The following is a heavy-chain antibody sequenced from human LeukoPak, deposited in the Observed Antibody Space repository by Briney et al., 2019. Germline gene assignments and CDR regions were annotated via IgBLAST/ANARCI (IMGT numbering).Heavy chain of an antibody. CDR1: GFTFSSYE. J-gene: IGHJ4*02. V-gene: IGHV3-48*03. Sequence: GGSLRLSCAASGFTFSSYEMNWVRQAPGKGLEWVSYISSSGSTIYYADSVKGRFTISRDNAKNSLYLQMNSLRAEDTAVYYCAKASGYSSSWYYFDYWGQGTLVTVSS. CDR2: ISSSGSTI. D-gene: IGHD6-13*01. CDR3: AKASGYSSSWYYFDY.